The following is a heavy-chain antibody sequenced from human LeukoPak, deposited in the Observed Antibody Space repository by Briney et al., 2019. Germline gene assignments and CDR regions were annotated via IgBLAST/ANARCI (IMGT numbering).Heavy chain of an antibody. CDR1: GGTFSSYA. D-gene: IGHD5-18*01. J-gene: IGHJ4*02. V-gene: IGHV1-69*13. Sequence: SVKVSCKASGGTFSSYAISWVRQAPGQGLEWMGGIIPIFGTANYDQKFQGRVTITADDSTSTAYTELSSLRSEDTAVYYCATVDTAMVPFYYWGQGTLVTVSS. CDR3: ATVDTAMVPFYY. CDR2: IIPIFGTA.